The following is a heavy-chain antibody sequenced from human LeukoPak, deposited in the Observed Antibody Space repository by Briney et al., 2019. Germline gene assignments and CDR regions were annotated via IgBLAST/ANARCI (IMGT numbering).Heavy chain of an antibody. CDR3: ARDTSWEQWLVKRLGYFDY. CDR2: ISSSSSYI. D-gene: IGHD6-19*01. CDR1: GFTFSSYS. Sequence: PGGSLRLSCAASGFTFSSYSMNWVRQAPGKGLEWVSSISSSSSYIYYVDSVKGRFTISRDNAKNSLYLQMNSLRAEDTAVYYCARDTSWEQWLVKRLGYFDYWGQGTLVTVSS. J-gene: IGHJ4*02. V-gene: IGHV3-21*01.